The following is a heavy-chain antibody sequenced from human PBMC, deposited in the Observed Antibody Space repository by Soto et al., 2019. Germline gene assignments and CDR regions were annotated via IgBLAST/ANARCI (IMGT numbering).Heavy chain of an antibody. Sequence: AGGSLILSCAASGFTFSSYAMSWVRQAPGKGLEWVSAISGSGGSTYYADSVKGRFTISRDNSKNTLYLQMNSLRAEDTAVYYCAKDERYYYDSSGYRRSEYFQHWGQGTLVTVSS. D-gene: IGHD3-22*01. CDR3: AKDERYYYDSSGYRRSEYFQH. J-gene: IGHJ1*01. CDR2: ISGSGGST. CDR1: GFTFSSYA. V-gene: IGHV3-23*01.